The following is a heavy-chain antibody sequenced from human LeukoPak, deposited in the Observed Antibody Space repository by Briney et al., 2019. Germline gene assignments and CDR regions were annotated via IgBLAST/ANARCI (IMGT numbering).Heavy chain of an antibody. CDR1: GYSFTGYY. CDR3: ARGALGGFWSGYYRS. D-gene: IGHD3-3*01. Sequence: GASVKVSCKASGYSFTGYYMHWVRQAPGQGLEWMGWINPNSGGTNYAQKFQGRVTMTRDTSISTAYMELSRLRSDDTAVYYCARGALGGFWSGYYRSWGQGTLVTVSS. V-gene: IGHV1-2*02. J-gene: IGHJ5*02. CDR2: INPNSGGT.